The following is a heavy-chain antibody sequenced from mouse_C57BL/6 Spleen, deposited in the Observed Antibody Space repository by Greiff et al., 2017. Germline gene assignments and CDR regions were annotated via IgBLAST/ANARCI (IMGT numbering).Heavy chain of an antibody. CDR1: GYSFTSYW. V-gene: IGHV1-64*01. CDR3: AKGDYPLYAMDN. D-gene: IGHD2-4*01. Sequence: QVQLQQPGAELVKPGASVKLSCKASGYSFTSYWMHWVKQRPGQGLEWIGMIHPNSGSTNYNEKFKSKATLTVDKSYSTAYMQLSSLTSEDSAVNYCAKGDYPLYAMDNWGQGTSVTVSS. CDR2: IHPNSGST. J-gene: IGHJ4*01.